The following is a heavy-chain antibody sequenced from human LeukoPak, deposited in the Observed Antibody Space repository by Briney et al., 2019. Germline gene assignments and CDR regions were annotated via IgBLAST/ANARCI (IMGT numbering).Heavy chain of an antibody. CDR1: GFSLSTSGVG. Sequence: SGPTLVKPTQTLTLTCTFSGFSLSTSGVGVGWIRQPPGKALEWLALIYSDDDKRYRPSLKRRLTITKDTSKNQVVLTMTNMDPVDTATYYCARRRVGPTSQNAFDIWGQGTMVTVSS. CDR2: IYSDDDK. CDR3: ARRRVGPTSQNAFDI. J-gene: IGHJ3*02. D-gene: IGHD1-26*01. V-gene: IGHV2-5*02.